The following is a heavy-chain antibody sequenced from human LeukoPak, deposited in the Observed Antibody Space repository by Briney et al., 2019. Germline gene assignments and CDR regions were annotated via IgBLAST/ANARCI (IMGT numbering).Heavy chain of an antibody. D-gene: IGHD6-19*01. CDR2: INHSGST. Sequence: SETLSLTCAVYGGSFSGYYWSWIRQPPGKGLEWIGEINHSGSTNYNPSLKSRVTISVDTSKNQFSLKLSSVTAADTAVYYCARGLYLPYSSGWYKGENKRNYYYYYYMDVWGKGTTVTVSS. CDR1: GGSFSGYY. V-gene: IGHV4-34*01. J-gene: IGHJ6*03. CDR3: ARGLYLPYSSGWYKGENKRNYYYYYYMDV.